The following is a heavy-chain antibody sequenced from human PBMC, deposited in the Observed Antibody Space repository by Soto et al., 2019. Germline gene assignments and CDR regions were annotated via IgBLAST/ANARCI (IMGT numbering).Heavy chain of an antibody. J-gene: IGHJ4*02. V-gene: IGHV6-1*01. CDR3: ARADGEGYDSSGSNFDY. CDR2: TYYRSKWYN. D-gene: IGHD3-22*01. CDR1: GDSVSSNSAA. Sequence: SQTLSLTCAISGDSVSSNSAAWNWIRQSPSRGLEWLGRTYYRSKWYNDYAVSVKSRITINPDTSKNQFSLQLNSVTPEDTAVYYCARADGEGYDSSGSNFDYWGQGTLVTVSS.